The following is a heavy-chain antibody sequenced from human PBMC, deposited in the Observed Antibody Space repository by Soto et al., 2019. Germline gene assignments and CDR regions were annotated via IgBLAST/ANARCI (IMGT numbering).Heavy chain of an antibody. D-gene: IGHD3-3*01. CDR1: GGSISSYY. CDR3: ARGSPYDFWSGYFP. CDR2: IYYSGST. Sequence: KPSETLSLTCTVSGGSISSYYWSWIRQPPGKGLEWIGYIYYSGSTNYNPSLKSRVTISVDTSKNQFSLKLSSVTAADTAVYYCARGSPYDFWSGYFPWGQGTLVTVSS. V-gene: IGHV4-59*01. J-gene: IGHJ5*02.